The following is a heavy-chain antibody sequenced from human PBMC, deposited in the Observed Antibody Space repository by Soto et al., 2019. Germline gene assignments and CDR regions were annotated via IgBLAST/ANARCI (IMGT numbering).Heavy chain of an antibody. CDR3: AREDSIIIPAVSDF. Sequence: GGSLRLSCTVSGFAFNNYGINWVRQAPGKGLEWVSSISKSDYTYYSDSVKGRFTISRDNAKNSVSLQMNTLRVEDTAVYYCAREDSIIIPAVSDFWGQVTLVTVSP. J-gene: IGHJ4*02. D-gene: IGHD2-2*01. CDR1: GFAFNNYG. CDR2: ISKSDYT. V-gene: IGHV3-21*01.